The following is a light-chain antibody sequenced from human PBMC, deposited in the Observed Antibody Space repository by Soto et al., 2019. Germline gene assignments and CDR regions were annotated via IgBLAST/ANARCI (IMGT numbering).Light chain of an antibody. V-gene: IGKV3-15*01. J-gene: IGKJ4*01. CDR1: QSVGNN. Sequence: EIVMTQSPATLSVSPGERATLSCRASQSVGNNLAWYQQKPGQAPRLLIHGASIRATGVPARFSGSASGTEFTLTITSLQSEDFAVYYCQHYSNWPLTFGGGTRVESK. CDR3: QHYSNWPLT. CDR2: GAS.